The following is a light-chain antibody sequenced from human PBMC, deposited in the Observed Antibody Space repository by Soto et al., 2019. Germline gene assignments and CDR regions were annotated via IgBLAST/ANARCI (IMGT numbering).Light chain of an antibody. J-gene: IGKJ4*01. CDR2: GAS. V-gene: IGKV3-20*01. CDR3: QQYSNSPLT. CDR1: QSLSGNY. Sequence: IVLKNSPGTLSLSPGERATLSCRASQSLSGNYLAWYQQKPGQAPRLLIYGASSRATGIPGRFSGSGSETDFTLTISRLEPEDFAVYFCQQYSNSPLTFGGGTKVDIK.